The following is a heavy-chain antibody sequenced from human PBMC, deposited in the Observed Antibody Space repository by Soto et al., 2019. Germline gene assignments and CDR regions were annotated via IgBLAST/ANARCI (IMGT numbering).Heavy chain of an antibody. V-gene: IGHV4-39*07. CDR3: ARVGCRGGNCYSFTGVWFDP. CDR1: GGSISSSSYF. CDR2: IYYSGST. Sequence: PSETLSLTCSVSGGSISSSSYFWGWIRQPPGKGLEWIGSIYYSGSTYYNPSLKSRVTISVDTSKNQFSLKLSSVTAADTAVYYCARVGCRGGNCYSFTGVWFDPWGQGTLVTVSS. J-gene: IGHJ5*02. D-gene: IGHD2-15*01.